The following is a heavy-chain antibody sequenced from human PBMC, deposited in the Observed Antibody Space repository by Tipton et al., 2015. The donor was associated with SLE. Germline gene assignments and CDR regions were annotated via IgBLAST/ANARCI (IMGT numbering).Heavy chain of an antibody. Sequence: TLSLTCTVSGGSISSHYWSWIRQPPGKGLEWIGYIDYSGSTNYNPSLKSRVTISVDTSKNQFSLKLSSVTAADTAVYYCARRGYSSSETFDYWGQGTLVTVSS. D-gene: IGHD6-13*01. J-gene: IGHJ4*02. CDR1: GGSISSHY. CDR2: IDYSGST. CDR3: ARRGYSSSETFDY. V-gene: IGHV4-59*11.